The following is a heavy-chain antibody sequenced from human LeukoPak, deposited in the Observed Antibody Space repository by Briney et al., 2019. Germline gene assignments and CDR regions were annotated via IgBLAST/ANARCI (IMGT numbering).Heavy chain of an antibody. V-gene: IGHV4-59*01. J-gene: IGHJ5*02. Sequence: SETLSLTCTVSGGSISSYYWSWIRQPPGKGLEWIGYIYYSGSTNYNPSLKSRVTISVDTSKNQFSLKLSSVTAADTAVYYCATDIGSYSGSYLAAWGQGTLITVSS. CDR1: GGSISSYY. CDR2: IYYSGST. D-gene: IGHD1-26*01. CDR3: ATDIGSYSGSYLAA.